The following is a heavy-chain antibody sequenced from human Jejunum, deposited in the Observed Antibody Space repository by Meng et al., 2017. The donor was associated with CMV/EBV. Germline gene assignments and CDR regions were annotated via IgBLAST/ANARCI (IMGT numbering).Heavy chain of an antibody. V-gene: IGHV3-21*01. J-gene: IGHJ4*02. CDR2: ISGSNSYI. Sequence: VGSGFTFSSSVMNWVRQAPGKGLEWVASISGSNSYIHYADSVKGRFSISRDNAKNSLSLQMTSLRAEDTAVYFCARGNGVYGLWGYWGQGALVTVSS. CDR1: GFTFSSSV. CDR3: ARGNGVYGLWGY. D-gene: IGHD2-8*01.